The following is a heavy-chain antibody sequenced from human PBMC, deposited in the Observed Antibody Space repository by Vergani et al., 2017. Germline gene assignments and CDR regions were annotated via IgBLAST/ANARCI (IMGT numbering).Heavy chain of an antibody. CDR1: GFTFSSYA. CDR2: ISGSGGST. Sequence: EVQLLESGGGLVQPGGSLRLSCAASGFTFSSYAMSWVHQAPGKGLEWVSAISGSGGSTYYADSVKGRFTISRDNSKNTLYLQMNSLRAEDTAVYYCAKVVGYDSSGYYQYYFDYWGQGTLVTVSS. V-gene: IGHV3-23*01. CDR3: AKVVGYDSSGYYQYYFDY. J-gene: IGHJ4*02. D-gene: IGHD3-22*01.